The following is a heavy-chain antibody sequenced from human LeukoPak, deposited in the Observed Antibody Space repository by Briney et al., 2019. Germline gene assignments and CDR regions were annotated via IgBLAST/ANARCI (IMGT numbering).Heavy chain of an antibody. CDR2: ISGSGGST. CDR3: AKACGGSYSYYFDY. Sequence: GGSLRLSCAASGFTFSSYAMRWVRQAPGKGLELVSAISGSGGSTYYADSVKRRFTISRDNSKNTLYLQMNSLRAEDTAVYYCAKACGGSYSYYFDYWGQGTLVTVSS. V-gene: IGHV3-23*01. D-gene: IGHD1-26*01. CDR1: GFTFSSYA. J-gene: IGHJ4*02.